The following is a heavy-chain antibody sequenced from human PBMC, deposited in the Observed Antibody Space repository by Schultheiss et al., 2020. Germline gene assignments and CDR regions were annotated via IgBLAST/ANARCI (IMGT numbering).Heavy chain of an antibody. V-gene: IGHV3-9*01. CDR1: GFTFDAYA. D-gene: IGHD1-1*01. CDR3: AKEGNSYINDHYYMDV. CDR2: ITWKSGRM. Sequence: GGSMRLSCVVSGFTFDAYAMHWVRQTPGKGLEWVSRITWKSGRMDYADSVKGRFTISRDSAKKSLYLQMNSLRVEDTALYYCAKEGNSYINDHYYMDVWGTGTTVTVAS. J-gene: IGHJ6*03.